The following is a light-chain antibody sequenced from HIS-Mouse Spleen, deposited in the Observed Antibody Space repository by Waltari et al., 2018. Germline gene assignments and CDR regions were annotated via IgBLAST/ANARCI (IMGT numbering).Light chain of an antibody. CDR2: ADS. CDR1: ALQKKY. J-gene: IGLJ2*01. Sequence: SYELTQPPSVSVSPGQTARITCPGDALQKKYPYWYQQKSVQAPVLVIYADSKRPSGIPERFSGSSSGTMATLTTSGAQVEDEADYYCYSTDSSGNHRVFGGGTKLTVL. V-gene: IGLV3-10*01. CDR3: YSTDSSGNHRV.